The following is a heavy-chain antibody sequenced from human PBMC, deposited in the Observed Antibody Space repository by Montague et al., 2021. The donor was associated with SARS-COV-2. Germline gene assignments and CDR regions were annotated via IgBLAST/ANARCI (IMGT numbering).Heavy chain of an antibody. CDR1: GFTVSDNY. CDR3: AGGASGYDHVFDF. Sequence: SLRLSCAASGFTVSDNYMHWVRQAPGKGLEWVSVIYSGGTTYYADSARDRFTISRDNSNNTLYLQMNSLGSEDKSVYYCAGGASGYDHVFDFWGQGTLVTVSS. CDR2: IYSGGTT. J-gene: IGHJ4*02. V-gene: IGHV3-66*01. D-gene: IGHD5-12*01.